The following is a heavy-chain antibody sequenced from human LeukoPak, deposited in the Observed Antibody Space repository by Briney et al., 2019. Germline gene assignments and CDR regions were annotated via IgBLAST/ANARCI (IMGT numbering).Heavy chain of an antibody. Sequence: PGGSLRLSCAASGFTFSSYGMHWVRQAPGKGLEWVAFIRYDGSNKYYADSVKGRFTISRDNSKNTLYLQMNSLRAEDTAVYYCARAGPLVQQLDIYFDYWGQGTLVTVSS. CDR3: ARAGPLVQQLDIYFDY. J-gene: IGHJ4*02. V-gene: IGHV3-30*02. D-gene: IGHD6-13*01. CDR1: GFTFSSYG. CDR2: IRYDGSNK.